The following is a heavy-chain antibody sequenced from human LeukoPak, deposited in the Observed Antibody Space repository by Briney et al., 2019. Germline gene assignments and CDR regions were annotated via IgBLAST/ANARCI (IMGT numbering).Heavy chain of an antibody. V-gene: IGHV4-34*01. CDR2: INHSGST. Sequence: SETLSLTCAFYGGSFSGYYWSWIRQPPGKGLEWIGEINHSGSTNYNPSLKSRVTISVDTSKNQSSLKLSSVTAADTAVYYCASIRGDIVVVPAARMDVWGKGTTVTVSS. CDR1: GGSFSGYY. J-gene: IGHJ6*04. D-gene: IGHD2-2*01. CDR3: ASIRGDIVVVPAARMDV.